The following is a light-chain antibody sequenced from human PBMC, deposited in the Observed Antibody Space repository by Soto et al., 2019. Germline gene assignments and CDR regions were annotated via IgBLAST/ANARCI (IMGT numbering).Light chain of an antibody. J-gene: IGKJ4*01. CDR3: QQRSNWPPT. CDR1: QSVIIY. CDR2: DAS. V-gene: IGKV3-11*01. Sequence: EIVLTQSRATLSLSPGERATLSCSASQSVIIYLAWYQQKPGQAPRLLIYDASNRATGIPARFSGSGSGTDFTLTISSLEPEDFAVYYCQQRSNWPPTFGGGTKVEIK.